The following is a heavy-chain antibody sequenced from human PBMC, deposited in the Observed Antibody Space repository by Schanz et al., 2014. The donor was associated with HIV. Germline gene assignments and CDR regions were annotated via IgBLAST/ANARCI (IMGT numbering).Heavy chain of an antibody. Sequence: QVQLVQSGAEVKKPGASVRVSCKASDYRFTAYYMHWVRQAPGQGLEWMGWINPNSGDTNYAPKFQGRVTVTSDTSIRTTYMEVRRLRYDDTAVYFCARELITVPNSYYSHCGMDVWGQGTTVTVSS. V-gene: IGHV1-2*02. CDR2: INPNSGDT. CDR3: ARELITVPNSYYSHCGMDV. D-gene: IGHD2-2*01. CDR1: DYRFTAYY. J-gene: IGHJ6*02.